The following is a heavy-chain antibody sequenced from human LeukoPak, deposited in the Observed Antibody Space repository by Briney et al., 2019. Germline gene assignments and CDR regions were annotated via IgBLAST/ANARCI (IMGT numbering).Heavy chain of an antibody. CDR3: ARERDLTVDY. Sequence: GGSLRLSCAASGFTFSSYAMHWVRQAPGKVLEWVAVISYDGSNKYYADSVKGRFTISRDNSKNTLYLQMNSLRAEDTAVYYCARERDLTVDYWGQGTLVTVSS. V-gene: IGHV3-30*04. CDR2: ISYDGSNK. CDR1: GFTFSSYA. J-gene: IGHJ4*02.